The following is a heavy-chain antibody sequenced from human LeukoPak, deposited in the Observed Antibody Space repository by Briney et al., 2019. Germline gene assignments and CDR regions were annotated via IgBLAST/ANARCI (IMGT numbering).Heavy chain of an antibody. J-gene: IGHJ4*02. Sequence: PGRSLRLPCAASGFTFRSYGMHWVRQAPGRGLEWVAVISDDGNKKYYADSVKGRFTISRDSSKNTLYLQMNSLRVEDTAVYYCAKDNKRYSYDYWGQGTLVTVSS. V-gene: IGHV3-30*18. CDR3: AKDNKRYSYDY. D-gene: IGHD5-18*01. CDR2: ISDDGNKK. CDR1: GFTFRSYG.